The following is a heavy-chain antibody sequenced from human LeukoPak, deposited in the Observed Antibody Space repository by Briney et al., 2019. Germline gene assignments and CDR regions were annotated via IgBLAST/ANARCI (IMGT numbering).Heavy chain of an antibody. CDR3: AKRPRDSSSWYYFDY. V-gene: IGHV3-30*04. Sequence: GSSLRLSCAASGFTFSSYAMHWVRQAPGKGLEWVAVISYDGSNKYYADSVKGRFTISRDNSKNTLYLQMNSLRAEDTAVYYCAKRPRDSSSWYYFDYWGQGTLVTVSS. D-gene: IGHD6-6*01. CDR2: ISYDGSNK. J-gene: IGHJ4*02. CDR1: GFTFSSYA.